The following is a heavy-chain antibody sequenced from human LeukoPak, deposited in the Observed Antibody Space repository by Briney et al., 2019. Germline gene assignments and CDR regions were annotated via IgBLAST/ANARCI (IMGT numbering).Heavy chain of an antibody. J-gene: IGHJ4*02. CDR3: VRAQRMTTAAPHEFDY. D-gene: IGHD4-11*01. Sequence: GGSLRLSCAGSGFTFSSYGMSWVRQAPGKGLEWVSYIGSSGSTVYYADPVQGRITISRDNTTNYLYMQMLRPRAADMAECYIVRAQRMTTAAPHEFDYGGQGTLVTVSS. CDR2: IGSSGSTV. CDR1: GFTFSSYG. V-gene: IGHV3-48*04.